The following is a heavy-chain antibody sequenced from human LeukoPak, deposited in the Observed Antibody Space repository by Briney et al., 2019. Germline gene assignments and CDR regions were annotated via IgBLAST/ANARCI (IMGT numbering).Heavy chain of an antibody. CDR3: ARGYDFWSGYPMYFDY. Sequence: QAGGSLRLSCAASGFTFSSYAMHWVRQAPGKGLEWVAVISYDGSNKYYADSVKGRFTISRDNSKDTLYLQMNSLRAEDTAVYYCARGYDFWSGYPMYFDYWGQGTLATVSS. D-gene: IGHD3-3*01. CDR2: ISYDGSNK. V-gene: IGHV3-30*04. J-gene: IGHJ4*02. CDR1: GFTFSSYA.